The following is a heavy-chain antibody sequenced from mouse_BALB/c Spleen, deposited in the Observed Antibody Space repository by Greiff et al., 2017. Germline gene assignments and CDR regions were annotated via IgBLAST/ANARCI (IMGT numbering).Heavy chain of an antibody. CDR1: GYAFTNYL. J-gene: IGHJ4*01. Sequence: VQLQQSGAELVRPGTSVKVSCKASGYAFTNYLIEWVKQRPGQGLEWIGVINPGSGGTNYNEKFKGKATLTADKSSSTAYMQLSSLTSDDSAVYFCAREDYGSSYYAMDYWGQGTSVTVSS. CDR3: AREDYGSSYYAMDY. CDR2: INPGSGGT. V-gene: IGHV1-54*01. D-gene: IGHD1-1*01.